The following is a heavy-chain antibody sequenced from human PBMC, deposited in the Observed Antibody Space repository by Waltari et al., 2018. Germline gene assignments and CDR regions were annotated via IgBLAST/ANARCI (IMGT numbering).Heavy chain of an antibody. CDR1: GFTLRGYE. Sequence: EVHLVESGGGLWQPGGSLRLYCAASGFTLRGYEMNWVRQAPGKGLEWSSYISSTGDTIYYADSVKGRFTISRDNAKNTLYLQMKRLRADDTALYYCARGIAADGGGGYWGQGILVTVSS. D-gene: IGHD6-13*01. V-gene: IGHV3-48*03. CDR2: ISSTGDTI. CDR3: ARGIAADGGGGY. J-gene: IGHJ4*02.